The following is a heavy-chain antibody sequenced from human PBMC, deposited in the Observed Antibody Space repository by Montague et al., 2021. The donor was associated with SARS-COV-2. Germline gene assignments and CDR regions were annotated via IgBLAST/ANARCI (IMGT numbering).Heavy chain of an antibody. CDR3: ARVTTDVLRYFDWLTREDPHYFDY. CDR1: GGSFSGYY. CDR2: INHYGST. D-gene: IGHD3-9*01. J-gene: IGHJ4*02. V-gene: IGHV4-34*01. Sequence: SETLSLTCAVYGGSFSGYYWSWIRQPPGKGLDWIGEINHYGSTNYNPSLKSRVTISLDTSKSQFSLKLSSVTAADTAVYYCARVTTDVLRYFDWLTREDPHYFDYWGQGTLVTVSS.